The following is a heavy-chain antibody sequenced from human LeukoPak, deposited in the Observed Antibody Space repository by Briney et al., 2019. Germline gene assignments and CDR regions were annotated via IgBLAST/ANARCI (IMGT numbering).Heavy chain of an antibody. CDR3: AKTFYSGSYLGFDY. J-gene: IGHJ4*02. V-gene: IGHV3-23*01. CDR2: ISGSGGTT. CDR1: GFTFSAYA. D-gene: IGHD1-26*01. Sequence: GGSLRLSCAASGFTFSAYAMAWVRQAPGKGLEWVSTISGSGGTTYSADSVKGRFTISRDNSKTTLYLQMNSLRAEDTAVYYCAKTFYSGSYLGFDYWGQGTLVTVSS.